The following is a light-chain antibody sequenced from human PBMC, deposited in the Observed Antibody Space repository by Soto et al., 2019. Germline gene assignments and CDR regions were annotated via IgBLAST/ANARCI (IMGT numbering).Light chain of an antibody. V-gene: IGLV2-14*03. CDR1: SSDVGAYNY. CDR2: DVS. CDR3: SSNTNTGVLYL. Sequence: QSVLTQPASVSGSPGQSITISCTGTSSDVGAYNYVSWYQQHPGKAPKLIIYDVSDRPSGVSSRFSGSKSGNTASLTISGLQAEDEADYYCSSNTNTGVLYLFGTGTKVT. J-gene: IGLJ1*01.